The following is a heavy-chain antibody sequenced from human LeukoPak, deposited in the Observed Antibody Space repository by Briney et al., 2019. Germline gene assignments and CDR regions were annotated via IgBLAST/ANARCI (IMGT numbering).Heavy chain of an antibody. CDR2: IYYSGST. Sequence: SGTLSLTCTVSGGSISSSSYYWGWIRQPPGKGLEWIGSIYYSGSTYYNPSLKSRVTISVDASKNQFSLKLSSVTAADTAVYYCAREKDYDSSGYFWFDPWGQGTLVTVSS. CDR3: AREKDYDSSGYFWFDP. V-gene: IGHV4-39*02. J-gene: IGHJ5*02. D-gene: IGHD3-22*01. CDR1: GGSISSSSYY.